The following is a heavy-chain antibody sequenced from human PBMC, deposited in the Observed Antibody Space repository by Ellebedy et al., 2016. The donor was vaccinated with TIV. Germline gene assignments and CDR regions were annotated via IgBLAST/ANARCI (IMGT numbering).Heavy chain of an antibody. J-gene: IGHJ4*02. CDR2: IYPGDSDI. D-gene: IGHD3-3*01. Sequence: GESLKISCKGSGYSFTSYWIGWVRQMPGKGLEWMGIIYPGDSDIRYSPSFEGQVTISADKSISTAYLQWSSLKASDTAIYYCARAATYDFWSDWGQGTLVTVSS. V-gene: IGHV5-51*01. CDR1: GYSFTSYW. CDR3: ARAATYDFWSD.